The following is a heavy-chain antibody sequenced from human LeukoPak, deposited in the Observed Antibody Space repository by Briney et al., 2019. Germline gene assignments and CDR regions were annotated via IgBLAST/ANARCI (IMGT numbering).Heavy chain of an antibody. D-gene: IGHD1-26*01. Sequence: SETLSLTCTVSGGSISSYYWSWIRQPPGKGLEWIGYIYYSGSTNYNPSLKSRVTISVDTSKNQFSLKLSSVTAADTAVYYCARGGAADWFDPWGQGTLVTVSS. CDR1: GGSISSYY. J-gene: IGHJ5*02. CDR2: IYYSGST. V-gene: IGHV4-59*01. CDR3: ARGGAADWFDP.